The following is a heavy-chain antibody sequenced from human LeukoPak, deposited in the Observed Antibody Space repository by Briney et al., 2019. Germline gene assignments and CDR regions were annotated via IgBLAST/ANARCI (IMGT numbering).Heavy chain of an antibody. J-gene: IGHJ4*02. CDR3: VRDFRSADY. V-gene: IGHV3-74*01. Sequence: GVSLRLSCAASGFTFSTCCMHWVRQAPGKGPMWVSRICPDGTVTNYADSVKARFIISRDNARNTVYLQMNSLRVEDTAVYYCVRDFRSADYWGQGTLVTVSS. CDR1: GFTFSTCC. CDR2: ICPDGTVT.